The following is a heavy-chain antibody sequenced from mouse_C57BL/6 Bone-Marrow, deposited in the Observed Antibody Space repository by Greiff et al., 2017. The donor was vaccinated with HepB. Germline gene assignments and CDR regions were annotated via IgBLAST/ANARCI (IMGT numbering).Heavy chain of an antibody. J-gene: IGHJ4*01. CDR1: GFTFTDYY. V-gene: IGHV7-3*01. Sequence: DVKLVESGGGLVQPGGSLSLSCAASGFTFTDYYMSWVRQPPGKALEWLGFIRNKANGYTTEYSASVKGRFTISRDNSQSILYLQMNALRAEDSATYYCARSHFITTVVDAMDYWGQGTSVTVSS. CDR3: ARSHFITTVVDAMDY. D-gene: IGHD1-1*01. CDR2: IRNKANGYTT.